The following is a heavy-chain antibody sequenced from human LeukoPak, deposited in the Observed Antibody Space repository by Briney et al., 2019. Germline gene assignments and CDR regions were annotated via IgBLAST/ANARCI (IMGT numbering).Heavy chain of an antibody. J-gene: IGHJ4*02. Sequence: SETLSLTCTVSGGSISSYSWSWIRQPAGKGLEWIGRIYTSGSTKYNPSLTSRVTMSVDTSKNQFSLKLRSVTAADTAVYYCARAVHCSGGSCYFDYWAQGTLVTVSS. CDR3: ARAVHCSGGSCYFDY. D-gene: IGHD2-15*01. CDR1: GGSISSYS. CDR2: IYTSGST. V-gene: IGHV4-4*07.